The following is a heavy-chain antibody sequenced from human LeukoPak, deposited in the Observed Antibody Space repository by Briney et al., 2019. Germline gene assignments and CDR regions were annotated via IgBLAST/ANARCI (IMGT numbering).Heavy chain of an antibody. D-gene: IGHD3-22*01. V-gene: IGHV4-39*01. CDR1: GGSISSSSYY. CDR2: IYYSGST. Sequence: PSETLSLTCTVSGGSISSSSYYWGWIRQPPGKGLEWIGSIYYSGSTYYNPSLKSRVTISVDTSKNQFSLELSSVTAADTAVYYCARLTMIVSPFIDYWGQGTLVTVSS. CDR3: ARLTMIVSPFIDY. J-gene: IGHJ4*02.